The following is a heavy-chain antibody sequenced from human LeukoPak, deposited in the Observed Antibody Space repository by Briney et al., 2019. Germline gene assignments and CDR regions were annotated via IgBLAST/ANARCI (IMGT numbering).Heavy chain of an antibody. J-gene: IGHJ4*02. V-gene: IGHV4-39*01. CDR3: ARQEWLAYRFDY. Sequence: SETLSLICIVSGGSISVTNYYWGWIRQPPGKGLEWIGSIYYSGSTYYNPSLKSRVTISVDTSKNQFSLKLSSVTAADTAVYYCARQEWLAYRFDYWGQGTLVTVSS. CDR2: IYYSGST. D-gene: IGHD6-19*01. CDR1: GGSISVTNYY.